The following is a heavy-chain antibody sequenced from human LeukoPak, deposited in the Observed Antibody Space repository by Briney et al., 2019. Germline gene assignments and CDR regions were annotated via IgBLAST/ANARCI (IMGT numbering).Heavy chain of an antibody. CDR2: ISASGGTT. Sequence: GGSLRLSCAASGFTFSSYAITWVRQAPGKGLEWVSTISASGGTTYYADSVKGRFTISRDNSKDTLHLQMNSLRAEDTAVYYCAKSPDVALVNIDYWGQGSLVTVSS. J-gene: IGHJ4*02. V-gene: IGHV3-23*01. CDR1: GFTFSSYA. D-gene: IGHD3-3*02. CDR3: AKSPDVALVNIDY.